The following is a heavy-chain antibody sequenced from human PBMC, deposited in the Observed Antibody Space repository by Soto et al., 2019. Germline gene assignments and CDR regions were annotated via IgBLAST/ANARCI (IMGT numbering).Heavy chain of an antibody. J-gene: IGHJ6*02. CDR2: ISSSGSTI. CDR3: ARDHSYGPEAGYYYYGMDV. CDR1: GFTFSDYY. V-gene: IGHV3-11*01. Sequence: PGGSLRLSCAASGFTFSDYYMSWIRQAPGKGLEGVSYISSSGSTIYYADSVKGRFTISRDNAKNSLYLQMNSLRAEDTAVYYCARDHSYGPEAGYYYYGMDVWGQGTTVTVSS. D-gene: IGHD5-18*01.